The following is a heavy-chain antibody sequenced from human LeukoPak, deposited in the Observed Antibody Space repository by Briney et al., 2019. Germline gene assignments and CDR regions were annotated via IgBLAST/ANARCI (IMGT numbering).Heavy chain of an antibody. V-gene: IGHV3-33*01. D-gene: IGHD3-22*01. CDR2: IWYDASGQ. Sequence: GRSLRLSCAASGFSFSTYGMHWVRQAPGKGLEWVAMIWYDASGQHYADSVKGRFTISRDTSKNTLYLQMNSLRAEDTAVYFCARTSLYCGNGYYHYFDYWCQGTLVTVSS. CDR1: GFSFSTYG. CDR3: ARTSLYCGNGYYHYFDY. J-gene: IGHJ4*02.